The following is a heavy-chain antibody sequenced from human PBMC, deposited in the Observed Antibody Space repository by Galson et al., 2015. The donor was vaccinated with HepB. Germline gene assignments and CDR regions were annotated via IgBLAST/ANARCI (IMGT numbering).Heavy chain of an antibody. CDR1: GFTFSSYG. Sequence: SLRLSCAASGFTFSSYGMHWVRQAPGKGLEWVAVISYDGSNKYYVDSVKGRFTISRDNSKNTLYLQTNSLRAKDTAVYYCAKDVVDGPQLWYFDYWGQGTLVTVSS. CDR2: ISYDGSNK. D-gene: IGHD5-18*01. J-gene: IGHJ4*02. CDR3: AKDVVDGPQLWYFDY. V-gene: IGHV3-30*18.